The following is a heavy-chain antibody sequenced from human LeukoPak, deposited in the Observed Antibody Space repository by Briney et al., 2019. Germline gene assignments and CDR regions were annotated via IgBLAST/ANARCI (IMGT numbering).Heavy chain of an antibody. CDR1: GGSISSSSYY. CDR3: ARAPMDAFDI. J-gene: IGHJ3*02. Sequence: SETLSLTCTVSGGSISSSSYYWGWIRQPPGKGLEWIGSIYYSGSTYYNPSLKSRVTISVDTSKNQFSLKLSSVTAADTAVYYCARAPMDAFDIWGQGTMVTVSS. CDR2: IYYSGST. V-gene: IGHV4-39*07.